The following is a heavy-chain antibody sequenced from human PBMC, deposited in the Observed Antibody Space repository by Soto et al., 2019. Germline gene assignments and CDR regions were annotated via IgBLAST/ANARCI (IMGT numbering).Heavy chain of an antibody. V-gene: IGHV1-18*04. CDR2: VSGYNDNR. D-gene: IGHD2-8*01. J-gene: IGHJ4*02. Sequence: ASVKVSCKASGDTFAKYDFTWVRQAPGQGLEWMGWVSGYNDNRKYVQNLQGRVTMTTDTSTSTAYMELRSLRSDDTAVYYCATRGGYCPNGICDYFDYWGQGTLVTVYS. CDR3: ATRGGYCPNGICDYFDY. CDR1: GDTFAKYD.